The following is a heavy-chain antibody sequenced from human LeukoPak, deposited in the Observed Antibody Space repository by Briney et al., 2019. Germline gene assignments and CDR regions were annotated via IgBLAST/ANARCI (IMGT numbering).Heavy chain of an antibody. CDR1: GYTFTSYD. CDR2: MNPNSGNT. V-gene: IGHV1-8*01. J-gene: IGHJ6*02. D-gene: IGHD6-13*01. CDR3: ARGLGAAGEQTTYGMDV. Sequence: GASVKVSCKASGYTFTSYDINWVRQATGQGLEWMGWMNPNSGNTGYAQKFQGRVTMTRNTSISTAYMELSSLRSEDTAVYYCARGLGAAGEQTTYGMDVWGQGTTVTVSS.